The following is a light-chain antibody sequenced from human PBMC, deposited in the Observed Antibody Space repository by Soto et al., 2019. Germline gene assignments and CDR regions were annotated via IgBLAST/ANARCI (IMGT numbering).Light chain of an antibody. CDR2: ATS. CDR3: QQYNTWWT. CDR1: QSIGGW. Sequence: DIQMTQSPSTLSASVGDRVTITCRASQSIGGWLAWYQQKAGKAPKVLIYATSTLQSGVPSRFSDSGSGTQFTLTISSLQPDDSATYYCQQYNTWWTFGQGTKVEVK. J-gene: IGKJ1*01. V-gene: IGKV1-5*03.